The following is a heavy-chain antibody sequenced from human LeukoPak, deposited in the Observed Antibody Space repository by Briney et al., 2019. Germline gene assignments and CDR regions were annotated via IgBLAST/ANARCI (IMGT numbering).Heavy chain of an antibody. CDR3: ATDRKVGSWDPWFDY. Sequence: GGSLRLSCAASGFPLKLYWVLWVREAPGEGLECVAHIIEEGSEKNYVDSVKGRSTITRDNANISLYLQMNSLRVEDTAVYYCATDRKVGSWDPWFDYWSQGTLVTVPS. V-gene: IGHV3-7*01. CDR1: GFPLKLYW. D-gene: IGHD1-26*01. J-gene: IGHJ4*02. CDR2: IIEEGSEK.